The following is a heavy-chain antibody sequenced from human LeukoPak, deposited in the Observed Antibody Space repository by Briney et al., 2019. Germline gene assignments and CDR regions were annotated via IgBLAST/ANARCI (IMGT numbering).Heavy chain of an antibody. CDR1: GFTFADYA. CDR3: AKDPHSFLSPVVVDFDP. Sequence: PGGSLRLSCAASGFTFADYATNWFRLAPGKGLEWVSAIRARAGSTYYGDSVKGRFAVSRDNSKNTLHLQMNSLRAEDTAVYYCAKDPHSFLSPVVVDFDPWGQGTLVIVSS. CDR2: IRARAGST. V-gene: IGHV3-23*01. J-gene: IGHJ5*02. D-gene: IGHD2-15*01.